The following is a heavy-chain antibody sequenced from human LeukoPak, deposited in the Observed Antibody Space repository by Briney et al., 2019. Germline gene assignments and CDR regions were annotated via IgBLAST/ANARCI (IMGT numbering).Heavy chain of an antibody. CDR2: IRYDGYKK. J-gene: IGHJ4*02. CDR3: ARNAHSFDSSGYYFHF. D-gene: IGHD3-22*01. Sequence: PGGSLRLSCAASGFTLSEYGMHWVRQAPGKGLEWTTFIRYDGYKKYYIDSVKGRFTTSRDNSKNTVSLQMSSLRVEDTAVYYCARNAHSFDSSGYYFHFWGQGTRVTVSS. CDR1: GFTLSEYG. V-gene: IGHV3-30*02.